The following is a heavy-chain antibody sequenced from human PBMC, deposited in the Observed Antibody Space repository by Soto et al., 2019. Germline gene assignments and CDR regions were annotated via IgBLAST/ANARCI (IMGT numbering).Heavy chain of an antibody. CDR1: GSSVSHYY. V-gene: IGHV4-59*02. CDR3: ARDGGHTGAFDM. J-gene: IGHJ3*02. CDR2: IYYSGST. D-gene: IGHD6-25*01. Sequence: QVQLQESGPGLVKPSETLSLTCTVSGSSVSHYYWNWIRQPPGKGLEWIGYIYYSGSTNYNPYLRSRVTISLDTSKNQLALKLTSVTAADTAVYYCARDGGHTGAFDMWGQGTMVTVSS.